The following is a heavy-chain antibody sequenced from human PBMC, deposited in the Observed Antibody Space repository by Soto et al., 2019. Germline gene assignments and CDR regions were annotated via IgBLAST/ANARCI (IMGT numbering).Heavy chain of an antibody. CDR3: ARQYYYDSSGYYVYYYGMDV. Sequence: QVQLVQSGAEVKKPGSSVKVSCKASGGTFSSYTISWVRQAPGQGLEWMGRIIPILGIANYAQKFQGRVTITADKSTSSAYMELSRLRSEDTAVYYCARQYYYDSSGYYVYYYGMDVWGQGTTVTVSS. D-gene: IGHD3-22*01. J-gene: IGHJ6*02. CDR2: IIPILGIA. V-gene: IGHV1-69*02. CDR1: GGTFSSYT.